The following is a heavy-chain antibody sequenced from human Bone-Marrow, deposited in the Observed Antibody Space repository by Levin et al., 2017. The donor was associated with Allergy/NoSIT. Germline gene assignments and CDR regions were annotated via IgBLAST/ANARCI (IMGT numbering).Heavy chain of an antibody. CDR1: GFSFRSYG. D-gene: IGHD3-9*01. CDR3: AKSPTLTGYYEWFDP. J-gene: IGHJ5*02. Sequence: GGSLRLSCAASGFSFRSYGMHWVRQAPGKGLELVGLISYDGDFIFYGDSVKGRFTIARDNSNSTLFLQMDSLSADDTAIYYCAKSPTLTGYYEWFDPWGQGTLVTVSS. V-gene: IGHV3-33*03. CDR2: ISYDGDFI.